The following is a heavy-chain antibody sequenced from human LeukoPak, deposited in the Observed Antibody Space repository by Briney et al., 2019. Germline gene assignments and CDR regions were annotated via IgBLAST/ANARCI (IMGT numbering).Heavy chain of an antibody. CDR2: INSDGSST. CDR3: ARDAGWGGLRYFDWTRYGWFDP. Sequence: GGSLRLSCAASGFTFSSYWMHWVRQAPGKGLVWVSRINSDGSSTSYADSVKGRFTISRDNAKNTLYLQMNSLRAEDTAVYYCARDAGWGGLRYFDWTRYGWFDPWGQGTLVTVSS. D-gene: IGHD3-9*01. CDR1: GFTFSSYW. J-gene: IGHJ5*02. V-gene: IGHV3-74*01.